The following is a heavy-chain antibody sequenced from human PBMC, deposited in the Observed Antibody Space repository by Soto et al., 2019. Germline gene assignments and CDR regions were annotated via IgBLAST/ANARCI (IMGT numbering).Heavy chain of an antibody. J-gene: IGHJ6*02. CDR3: ARERRTQNYYYYYGMDV. CDR2: IYYSGST. Sequence: SETLSLTCTVSGGSISSGDYYWSWIRQPPGKGLEWIGYIYYSGSTYYNPSLKSRVTISVDTSKNQFSLKLSSVTAADTAVYYCARERRTQNYYYYYGMDVWGQGTTVT. CDR1: GGSISSGDYY. V-gene: IGHV4-30-4*01.